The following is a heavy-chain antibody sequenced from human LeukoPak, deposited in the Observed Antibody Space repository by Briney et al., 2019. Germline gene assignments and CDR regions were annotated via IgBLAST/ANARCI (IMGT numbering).Heavy chain of an antibody. CDR1: GFTFSSYG. CDR2: ISGSGGNT. Sequence: PGGTLRLSCAASGFTFSSYGMSWVRQAPGKGLEWLSGISGSGGNTYYADPVKGRFTISRDNTKNTVYLQMNSLRAEDTAVYYCAKDRGIISDYWGQGILVTVSS. J-gene: IGHJ4*02. V-gene: IGHV3-23*01. D-gene: IGHD3-10*01. CDR3: AKDRGIISDY.